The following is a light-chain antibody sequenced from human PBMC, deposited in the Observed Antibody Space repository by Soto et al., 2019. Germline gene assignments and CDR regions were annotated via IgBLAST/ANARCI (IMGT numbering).Light chain of an antibody. CDR1: QSIYIY. J-gene: IGKJ5*01. Sequence: DIQMTQSPSSLSASIGDRVTITCRASQSIYIYLNWYQQKAGKSPKLLIYAASRLQRGVPSTFSVGGSGTDFTLTISSLQPEDFATYYCQQSHSGITFGQGTRLDIK. CDR2: AAS. CDR3: QQSHSGIT. V-gene: IGKV1-39*01.